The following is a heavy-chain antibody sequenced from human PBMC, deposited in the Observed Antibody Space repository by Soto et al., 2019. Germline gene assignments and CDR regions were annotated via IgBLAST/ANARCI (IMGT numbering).Heavy chain of an antibody. CDR2: IYSGGST. V-gene: IGHV3-53*01. J-gene: IGHJ6*02. CDR1: GFTVSSNY. D-gene: IGHD3-9*01. Sequence: GGSLRLSCAASGFTVSSNYMSWVRQAPGKGLEWVSVIYSGGSTYYADSVKGRFTISRDNSKNTLYLQMNSLRAEDTAVYYCASTDILTGYPPGMDVWGQGTTVTVSS. CDR3: ASTDILTGYPPGMDV.